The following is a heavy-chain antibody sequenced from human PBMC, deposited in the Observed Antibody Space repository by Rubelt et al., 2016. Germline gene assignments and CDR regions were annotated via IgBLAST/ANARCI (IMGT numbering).Heavy chain of an antibody. Sequence: QLQLQESGPGLVKPSETLSLTCTVSGGSISSSSYYWGWIRQPPGKGLEWIGSIYYSGSTYYNPSLKTRVTISLDTSKNQFSLKLSSVTAADTAVYYCARGRMGFHYYYYGMDVWGQGTTFTVSS. CDR3: ARGRMGFHYYYYGMDV. J-gene: IGHJ6*02. CDR1: GGSISSSSYY. CDR2: IYYSGST. D-gene: IGHD1-26*01. V-gene: IGHV4-39*01.